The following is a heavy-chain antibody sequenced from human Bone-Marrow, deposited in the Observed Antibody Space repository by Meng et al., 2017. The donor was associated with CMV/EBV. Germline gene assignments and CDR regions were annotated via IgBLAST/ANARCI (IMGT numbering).Heavy chain of an antibody. CDR3: ARDLPSYYYGSGSYSGGMDV. CDR2: INSDGSST. V-gene: IGHV3-74*01. CDR1: GFTFSSYW. D-gene: IGHD3-10*01. J-gene: IGHJ6*02. Sequence: GESLRLSCAASGFTFSSYWMHWVRQAPGKGLVWVSRINSDGSSTSYADSVRGRFTISRDNAKNTLYLQMNSLRAEDTAVYYCARDLPSYYYGSGSYSGGMDVWGQGTTVTVSS.